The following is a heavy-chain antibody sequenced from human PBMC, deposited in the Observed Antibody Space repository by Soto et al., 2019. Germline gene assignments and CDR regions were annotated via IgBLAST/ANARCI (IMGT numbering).Heavy chain of an antibody. V-gene: IGHV1-46*01. Sequence: VLVKVSWKASGYSFSSYYMHWVRQAHGQGLEWMGIINPSGGSTSYAQKFQGRVTMTRDTSTSTVNMELSSLRSEDTAVYYCARAYDILTGSLLNYWGQATLVTLSS. CDR3: ARAYDILTGSLLNY. D-gene: IGHD3-9*01. CDR2: INPSGGST. CDR1: GYSFSSYY. J-gene: IGHJ4*02.